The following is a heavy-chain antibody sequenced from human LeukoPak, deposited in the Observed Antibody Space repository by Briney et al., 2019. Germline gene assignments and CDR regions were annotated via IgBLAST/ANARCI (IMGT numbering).Heavy chain of an antibody. CDR1: GGSISSYY. J-gene: IGHJ3*02. CDR2: IYYSGST. CDR3: ARDGRHTLEWLYNARPDAFDI. D-gene: IGHD3-3*01. Sequence: SETLSLTCTVSGGSISSYYWSWIRQPPGKRLEWIGYIYYSGSTNYNPSLKSRVSISVDTSKNQFSLKLSSVTAADTAVYYCARDGRHTLEWLYNARPDAFDIWGQGAMVTVSS. V-gene: IGHV4-59*01.